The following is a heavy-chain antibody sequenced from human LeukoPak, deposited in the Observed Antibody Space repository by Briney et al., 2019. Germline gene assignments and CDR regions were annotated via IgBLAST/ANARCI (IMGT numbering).Heavy chain of an antibody. V-gene: IGHV4-59*01. D-gene: IGHD6-19*01. J-gene: IGHJ4*02. Sequence: SETLSLTCTVSGGSISSYYWSWIRQPPGKGLEWIGYIYYSGSTNFNPSLKSRVTISVDTSKNQFSLKLSSVTAADTAVYYCARGSGWYKGPFDYWGQGTLVTVSS. CDR3: ARGSGWYKGPFDY. CDR1: GGSISSYY. CDR2: IYYSGST.